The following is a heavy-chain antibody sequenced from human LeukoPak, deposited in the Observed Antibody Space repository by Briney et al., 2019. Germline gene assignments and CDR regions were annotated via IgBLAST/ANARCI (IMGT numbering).Heavy chain of an antibody. V-gene: IGHV1-18*01. J-gene: IGHJ6*02. Sequence: ASVKVSCKASGYTFTSYGISWVRQAPGRGLEWMGWISAYNGNTNCAQKLQGRVTMTTDTSTSTAYMELSSLRSEDTAVYYCARADGYSNYDRLYYYYYGMDVWGQGTTVTVSS. CDR3: ARADGYSNYDRLYYYYYGMDV. CDR2: ISAYNGNT. CDR1: GYTFTSYG. D-gene: IGHD4-11*01.